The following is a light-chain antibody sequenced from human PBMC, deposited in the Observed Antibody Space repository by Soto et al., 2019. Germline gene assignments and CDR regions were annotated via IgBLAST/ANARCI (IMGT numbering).Light chain of an antibody. J-gene: IGKJ1*01. CDR3: QQSYSTPQT. CDR1: QSISSY. V-gene: IGKV1-39*01. CDR2: AAS. Sequence: DIQMTQSPSTLSASVGDRVTITCQASQSISSYLNWYQQKPGQAPNLLIYAASNLQSGVPSRFSGSGSGTDFTLTISSLQPEDFATYYCQQSYSTPQTFGQGTKVDIK.